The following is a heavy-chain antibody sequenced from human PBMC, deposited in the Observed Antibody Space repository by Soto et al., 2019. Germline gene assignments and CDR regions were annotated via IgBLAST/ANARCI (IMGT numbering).Heavy chain of an antibody. V-gene: IGHV3-30-3*01. CDR2: ISYDGSNK. J-gene: IGHJ4*02. D-gene: IGHD6-13*01. Sequence: ESGGGVVQPGRSLRLSCAASGFTFSSYAMHWVRQAPGKGLEWVAVISYDGSNKYYADSVKGRFTISRDNSKNTLYLQMNSLRAEDTAVYYCARDQQVTGYSSSWYFGYWGQGTLVTVSS. CDR1: GFTFSSYA. CDR3: ARDQQVTGYSSSWYFGY.